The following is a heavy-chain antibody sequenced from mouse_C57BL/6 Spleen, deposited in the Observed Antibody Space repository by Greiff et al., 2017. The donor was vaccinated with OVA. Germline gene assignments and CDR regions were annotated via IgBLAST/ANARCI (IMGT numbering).Heavy chain of an antibody. D-gene: IGHD3-3*01. CDR2: INPGSGGT. CDR3: ARRGTADAMDY. J-gene: IGHJ4*01. Sequence: VQLQQSGAELVRPGTSVKVSCKASGYAFTNYLLEWVKQRPGQGLEWIGVINPGSGGTNYNEKVKGKATLTADKSSSTAYMQLSSLTSEDSAVYFCARRGTADAMDYWGQGTSVTVSS. V-gene: IGHV1-54*01. CDR1: GYAFTNYL.